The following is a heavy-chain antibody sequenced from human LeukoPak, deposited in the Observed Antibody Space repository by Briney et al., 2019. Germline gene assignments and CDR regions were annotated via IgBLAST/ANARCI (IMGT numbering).Heavy chain of an antibody. CDR1: GYTFTRDA. J-gene: IGHJ6*03. V-gene: IGHV1-8*03. CDR2: MNPNSGNT. Sequence: ASVKVSCKASGYTFTRDAMNWVRQATGQGLEWMGWMNPNSGNTGYAQKFQGRVTITRNTSISTAYMELSSLRSEDTAVYYCARGRVVPAGIYYYYYYMDVWGKGTTVTVSS. D-gene: IGHD2-2*02. CDR3: ARGRVVPAGIYYYYYYMDV.